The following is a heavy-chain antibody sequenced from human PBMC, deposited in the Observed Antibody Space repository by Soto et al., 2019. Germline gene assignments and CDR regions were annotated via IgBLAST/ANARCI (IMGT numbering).Heavy chain of an antibody. CDR1: GGTFRTDA. CDR3: ARARFLIGGFRPNLYFFDY. V-gene: IGHV1-69*01. Sequence: QVQLVQSGAEVKKPGSSVRVSCKASGGTFRTDAFSWVRQAPGQGLEWMGGIIPMLRTANYTQKFQGRVTITADDSTSTAYMELSGLRFEDTAVYYCARARFLIGGFRPNLYFFDYWGQGTLVTVSS. D-gene: IGHD2-15*01. CDR2: IIPMLRTA. J-gene: IGHJ4*02.